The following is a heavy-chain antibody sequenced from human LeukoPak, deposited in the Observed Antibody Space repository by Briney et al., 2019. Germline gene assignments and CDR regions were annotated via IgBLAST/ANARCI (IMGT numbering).Heavy chain of an antibody. J-gene: IGHJ4*02. D-gene: IGHD3-10*01. V-gene: IGHV3-7*01. Sequence: GGSLRLSCAATGFTFSGYWMGWVRQAPGKGLEWVANIKQDGSEKNYVDSVKGRFTISRDNAKNSLYLQMNSLRVEDTAVYYCARDPLYDYWGQGTLVTVSS. CDR2: IKQDGSEK. CDR1: GFTFSGYW. CDR3: ARDPLYDY.